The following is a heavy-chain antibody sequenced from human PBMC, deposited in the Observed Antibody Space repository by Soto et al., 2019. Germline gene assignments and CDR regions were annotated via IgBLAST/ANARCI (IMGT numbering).Heavy chain of an antibody. J-gene: IGHJ5*02. CDR1: GGTFGSDA. V-gene: IGHV1-69*06. Sequence: ASVKVSCKASGGTFGSDAITWVRQAPGQGLEWVGRIIPIFGTTNYAQNLQGRVTISADKSTLTSYMELHSLTSDDTALYYCARDRTDSGYYTNWLDPWGQGTQVAVSS. CDR3: ARDRTDSGYYTNWLDP. CDR2: IIPIFGTT. D-gene: IGHD3-22*01.